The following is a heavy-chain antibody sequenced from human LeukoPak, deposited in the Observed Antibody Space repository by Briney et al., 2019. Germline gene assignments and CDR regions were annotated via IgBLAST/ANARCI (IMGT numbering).Heavy chain of an antibody. Sequence: GGSLRLSCAASGFTSSSYWMSWVRQAPGKGLEWVANIQQDGSEKYYVDSVKGRFTISRDNAKNSLYLQMNSLRAEDTAVYYCARKGSGVLLWFGELLLGAFDIWGQGTMVTVSS. CDR3: ARKGSGVLLWFGELLLGAFDI. D-gene: IGHD3-10*01. CDR1: GFTSSSYW. CDR2: IQQDGSEK. V-gene: IGHV3-7*01. J-gene: IGHJ3*02.